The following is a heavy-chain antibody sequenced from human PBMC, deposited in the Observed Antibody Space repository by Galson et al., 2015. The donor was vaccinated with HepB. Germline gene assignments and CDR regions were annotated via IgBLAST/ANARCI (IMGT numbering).Heavy chain of an antibody. Sequence: SVKVSCKASGYTFTGYYMHWVRQAPGQGLEWMGWINPNSGGTNYAQKFQGRVTMTRDTSISTAYMELSRLRSDDTAVYYCARDFSVVTPGSSDYWGQGTLVTVSS. CDR1: GYTFTGYY. V-gene: IGHV1-2*02. D-gene: IGHD4-23*01. J-gene: IGHJ4*02. CDR2: INPNSGGT. CDR3: ARDFSVVTPGSSDY.